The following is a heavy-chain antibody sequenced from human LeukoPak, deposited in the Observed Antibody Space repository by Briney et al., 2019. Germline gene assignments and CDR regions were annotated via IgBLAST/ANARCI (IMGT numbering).Heavy chain of an antibody. CDR3: ARDPLTNRVMYYFDY. CDR2: ISYDGSNK. Sequence: PGGSLRLSCAASGFTFSSYAMHWVRQAPGKGLEWVAVISYDGSNKYYADSVKGRFTISRDNSKNTLYLQMNSLRAEDTAVYYCARDPLTNRVMYYFDYRGQGTLVTVTS. CDR1: GFTFSSYA. V-gene: IGHV3-30-3*01. J-gene: IGHJ4*02. D-gene: IGHD1-14*01.